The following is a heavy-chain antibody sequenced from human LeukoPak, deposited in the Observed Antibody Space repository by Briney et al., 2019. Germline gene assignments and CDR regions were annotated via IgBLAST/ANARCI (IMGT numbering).Heavy chain of an antibody. CDR2: ISGSGGST. J-gene: IGHJ4*02. CDR3: AKVKEDYYDSSGADY. CDR1: GFTFSSYA. D-gene: IGHD3-22*01. Sequence: GGSLRLSCAAFGFTFSSYAMSWVRQAPGKGLEWVSAISGSGGSTYYADSVKGRFTISRDNSKNTLYLQMNSLRAEDTAVYYCAKVKEDYYDSSGADYWGQGTLVTVSS. V-gene: IGHV3-23*01.